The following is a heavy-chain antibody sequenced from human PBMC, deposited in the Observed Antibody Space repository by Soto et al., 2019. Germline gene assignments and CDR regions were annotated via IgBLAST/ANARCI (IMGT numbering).Heavy chain of an antibody. Sequence: QVELVQSGAEVKKPGASVKVSCKASGYTFTIYAISWVRQAPGQGLEWMGWISAYNGNTNYAQKRQGRVTMTTDTATRTAYMALRSSRSDDATVYYCARGRYDGGYVDGYLFGSWGQRTLVTVAA. CDR3: ARGRYDGGYVDGYLFGS. V-gene: IGHV1-18*01. CDR2: ISAYNGNT. CDR1: GYTFTIYA. D-gene: IGHD3-9*01. J-gene: IGHJ5*01.